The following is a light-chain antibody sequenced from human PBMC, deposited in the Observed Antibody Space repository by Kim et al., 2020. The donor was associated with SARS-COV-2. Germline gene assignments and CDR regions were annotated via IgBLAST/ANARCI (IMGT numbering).Light chain of an antibody. CDR1: STNIGSNY. CDR3: CTSYTSRSAVV. V-gene: IGLV1-47*02. CDR2: CSI. J-gene: IGLJ2*01. Sequence: GQWVTISCSGTSTNIGSNYVFWWYQLPRTTANHLIYCSIRRRPSGVAQRFASTSGGNASSVTSARLPADEAAYYCCTSYTSRSAVVFGGGTQLTVL.